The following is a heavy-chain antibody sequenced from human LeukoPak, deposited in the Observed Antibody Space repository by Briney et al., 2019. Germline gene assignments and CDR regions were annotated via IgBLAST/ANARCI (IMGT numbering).Heavy chain of an antibody. D-gene: IGHD6-13*01. V-gene: IGHV1-2*06. CDR3: ARDRQRIAAAGTKSIWFDP. CDR1: GYTFTGYY. Sequence: GASVKVSCKASGYTFTGYYMHWVRQAPGQGLEWMGRINPNSGGTNYAQKFQGRVTMTGDTSISTAYMELSRLRSDDTAVYYCARDRQRIAAAGTKSIWFDPWGQGTLVTVSS. J-gene: IGHJ5*02. CDR2: INPNSGGT.